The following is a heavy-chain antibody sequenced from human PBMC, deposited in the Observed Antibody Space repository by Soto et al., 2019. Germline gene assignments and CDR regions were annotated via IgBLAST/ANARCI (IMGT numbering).Heavy chain of an antibody. J-gene: IGHJ6*02. Sequence: GGSLGLACAACGFTFSSYDMHWVRQATGKGLEWVSAIGTAGDTYYPGSVKGRFTISRENAKNSLYLQMNSLRAEDTAVYYCARFRGASSTFYYYYGMDVWGQGTTVTVSS. CDR2: IGTAGDT. CDR3: ARFRGASSTFYYYYGMDV. CDR1: GFTFSSYD. V-gene: IGHV3-13*01. D-gene: IGHD3-10*01.